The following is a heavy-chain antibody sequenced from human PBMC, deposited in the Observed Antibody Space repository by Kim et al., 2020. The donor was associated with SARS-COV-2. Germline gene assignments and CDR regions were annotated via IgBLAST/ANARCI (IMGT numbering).Heavy chain of an antibody. J-gene: IGHJ6*02. CDR1: GFTFSSYA. D-gene: IGHD3-10*01. Sequence: GGSLRLSCAASGFTFSSYAMSWVRQAPGKGLEWVSAISGSGGSTYYADSVKGRFTISRDNSKNTLYLQMNSLRAEDTAVYYCAKGITMVRGVRSHRDYYYYGMDVWGQGTTVTVSS. V-gene: IGHV3-23*01. CDR3: AKGITMVRGVRSHRDYYYYGMDV. CDR2: ISGSGGST.